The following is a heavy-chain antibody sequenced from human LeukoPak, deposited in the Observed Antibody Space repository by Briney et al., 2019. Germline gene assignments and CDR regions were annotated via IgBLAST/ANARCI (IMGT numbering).Heavy chain of an antibody. CDR1: GFTFSSYS. Sequence: GGSLRLSCAASGFTFSSYSMNWVRQAPGKGLEWVSYISSSSSTIYYADSVKGRFTISRDNAKNSLYLQMNSLRAEDTAVYYCARDAPYYDFWSGYYVSHFDYWGQGTLVTVSS. V-gene: IGHV3-48*01. CDR3: ARDAPYYDFWSGYYVSHFDY. J-gene: IGHJ4*02. CDR2: ISSSSSTI. D-gene: IGHD3-3*01.